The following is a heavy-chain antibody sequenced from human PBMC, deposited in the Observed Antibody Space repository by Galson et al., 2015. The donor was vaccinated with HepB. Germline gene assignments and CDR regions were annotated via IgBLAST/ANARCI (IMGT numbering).Heavy chain of an antibody. CDR2: INAGNSNT. Sequence: SVKVSCKASGYTFTNYAIHWVRQAPGQRLEWMGWINAGNSNTKYSQEFQGRVTITRDTSASTAYMELSSLRSEDTAVYYCARDFDFWSGPSDAFDIWGQGTMVTVSS. V-gene: IGHV1-3*01. CDR3: ARDFDFWSGPSDAFDI. J-gene: IGHJ3*02. D-gene: IGHD3-3*01. CDR1: GYTFTNYA.